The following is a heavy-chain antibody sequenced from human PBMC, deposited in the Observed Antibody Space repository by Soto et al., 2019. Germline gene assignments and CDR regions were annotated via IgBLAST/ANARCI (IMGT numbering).Heavy chain of an antibody. CDR3: AREREEHPQWLVGYYYYYGMDV. CDR2: ISSSSSYI. D-gene: IGHD6-19*01. Sequence: PGGSLRLSCAASGFTFSNYSMNWVRQAPGKGLEWVSSISSSSSYIYYADSVKGRFTISRDNAKNSLYLQMNSLRAEDTAVYYCAREREEHPQWLVGYYYYYGMDVWGQGTTVTVSS. CDR1: GFTFSNYS. V-gene: IGHV3-21*01. J-gene: IGHJ6*02.